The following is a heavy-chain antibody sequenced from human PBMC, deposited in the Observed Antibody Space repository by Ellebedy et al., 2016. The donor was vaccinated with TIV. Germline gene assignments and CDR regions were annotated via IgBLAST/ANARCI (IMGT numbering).Heavy chain of an antibody. V-gene: IGHV3-23*01. CDR2: ISGSGGST. Sequence: GESLKISCAASGFTFSSYAMSWVRQAPGKGLEWVSAISGSGGSTYYADSVKGRFTISRDNSKNTLYLQMNSLRAEDTAVYYCARARRQLGNDAFDIWGQGTMVTVSS. J-gene: IGHJ3*02. CDR1: GFTFSSYA. CDR3: ARARRQLGNDAFDI. D-gene: IGHD2-2*01.